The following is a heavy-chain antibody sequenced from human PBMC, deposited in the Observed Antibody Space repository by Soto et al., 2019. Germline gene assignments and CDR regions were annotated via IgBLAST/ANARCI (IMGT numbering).Heavy chain of an antibody. CDR2: IWYDGSNK. Sequence: QVQLVESGGGVVQPGRSLRLSCAASGFTFSSYGMHWVRQAPGKGLEWVAVIWYDGSNKYYADSVKGRFTISRDNSKNTLYLQMNSLRAEDTAVYYCARDDYGDYGTDYWGQGTLVTVSS. D-gene: IGHD4-17*01. CDR3: ARDDYGDYGTDY. CDR1: GFTFSSYG. V-gene: IGHV3-33*01. J-gene: IGHJ4*02.